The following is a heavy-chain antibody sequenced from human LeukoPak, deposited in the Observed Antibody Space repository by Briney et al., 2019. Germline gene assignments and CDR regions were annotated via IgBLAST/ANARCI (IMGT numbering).Heavy chain of an antibody. D-gene: IGHD3-10*02. J-gene: IGHJ6*04. CDR1: GFTFSSSA. Sequence: PGGSLRLSCAASGFTFSSSAMHWVRQAPGKGLEWVAIISYDGDNKYYADSVKGRFTISRDNSKNTLYLQMNSLRAEDTAVYYCAELGITMIGGVWGKGTTVTISS. CDR3: AELGITMIGGV. V-gene: IGHV3-30*04. CDR2: ISYDGDNK.